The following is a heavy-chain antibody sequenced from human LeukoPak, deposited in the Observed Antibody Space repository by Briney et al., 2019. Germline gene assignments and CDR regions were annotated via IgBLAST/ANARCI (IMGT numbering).Heavy chain of an antibody. CDR2: INHSGST. V-gene: IGHV4-34*01. CDR3: ARGGSSWYGAVYYCYYMDV. J-gene: IGHJ6*03. D-gene: IGHD6-13*01. CDR1: GGSFSGYY. Sequence: SETLSLTCAVYGGSFSGYYWSWIRQPPGKGLEWIGEINHSGSTNYNPSLKSRVTISVDTSKNQFSLKLSSVTAADTAVYYCARGGSSWYGAVYYCYYMDVWGKGTTVTVSS.